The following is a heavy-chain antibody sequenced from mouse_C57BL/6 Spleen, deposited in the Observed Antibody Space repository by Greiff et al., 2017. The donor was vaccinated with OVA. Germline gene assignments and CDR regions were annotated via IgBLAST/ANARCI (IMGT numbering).Heavy chain of an antibody. D-gene: IGHD2-4*01. CDR3: ARVKDYDGWFAY. J-gene: IGHJ3*01. CDR1: GYSITSGYY. Sequence: DVQLQESGPGLVKPSQSLSLTCSVTGYSITSGYYWNWIRQFPGNKLEWMGYISYDGSNNYNPSLKNRISITRDTSKNQFFLKLNSVTTEDTATYYCARVKDYDGWFAYWGQGTLVTVSA. V-gene: IGHV3-6*01. CDR2: ISYDGSN.